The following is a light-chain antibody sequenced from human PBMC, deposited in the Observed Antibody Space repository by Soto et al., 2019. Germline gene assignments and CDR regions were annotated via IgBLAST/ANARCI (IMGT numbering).Light chain of an antibody. Sequence: DIQMTQSPSTLSASVGDRVTITCRASQSISSWLAWYQQKPGKAPDLLIYKASSLESGVPSRFSGSGSGTDFTLTISSLQPHDFATYYCQQYYTYSRTFGQGTKVEIK. V-gene: IGKV1-5*03. CDR1: QSISSW. J-gene: IGKJ1*01. CDR3: QQYYTYSRT. CDR2: KAS.